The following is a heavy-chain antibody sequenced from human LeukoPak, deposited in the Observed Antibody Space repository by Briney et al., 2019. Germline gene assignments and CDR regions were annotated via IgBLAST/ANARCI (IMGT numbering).Heavy chain of an antibody. CDR1: GFTFSSYT. CDR2: ITTSDGNT. Sequence: PGGSLRLSCAASGFTFSSYTMSWVRQAPGKGLEWVSTITTSDGNTYYADSVKGRFTVSRDNSKNTLFLQMNSLRAEDTAVYYCARSYGLVWGQGTLVTVSS. CDR3: ARSYGLV. D-gene: IGHD4-17*01. V-gene: IGHV3-23*01. J-gene: IGHJ4*02.